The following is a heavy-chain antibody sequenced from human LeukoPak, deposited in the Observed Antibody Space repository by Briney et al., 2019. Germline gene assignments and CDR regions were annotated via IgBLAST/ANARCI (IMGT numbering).Heavy chain of an antibody. V-gene: IGHV1-46*01. D-gene: IGHD5-24*01. CDR3: AREGRGVEMATNDAFDI. CDR1: GYTFTSYY. CDR2: INPSGGST. J-gene: IGHJ3*02. Sequence: ATVKVSCKASGYTFTSYYMHWVRQAPGQGLEWMGIINPSGGSTSYAQKFQGRVTMTRDTPTSTVYMELSSLRSEDTAVYYCAREGRGVEMATNDAFDIWGQGTMVTVSS.